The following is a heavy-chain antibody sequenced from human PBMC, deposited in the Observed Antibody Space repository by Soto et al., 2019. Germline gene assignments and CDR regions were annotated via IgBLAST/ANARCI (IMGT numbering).Heavy chain of an antibody. Sequence: QVQLVESGGGVVQPGRSLRLSCAASGFTFRSYAMHWVRQAPGKGLEWVAIIWADGSIQYYADSVKVRFTISRDQSKNTVYLQMNSGRAEDTAVYYCARDPGLSPFDYWGQGTQVTVSS. J-gene: IGHJ4*02. CDR3: ARDPGLSPFDY. D-gene: IGHD6-19*01. V-gene: IGHV3-33*01. CDR1: GFTFRSYA. CDR2: IWADGSIQ.